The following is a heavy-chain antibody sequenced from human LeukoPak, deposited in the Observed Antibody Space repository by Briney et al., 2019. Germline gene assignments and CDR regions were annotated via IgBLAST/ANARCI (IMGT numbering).Heavy chain of an antibody. D-gene: IGHD3-3*01. CDR1: GGSISSGGYY. CDR3: ARSPLVTIFGVVNYVFDI. CDR2: IYYSGST. V-gene: IGHV4-31*03. J-gene: IGHJ3*02. Sequence: SQTLSLTCTVSGGSISSGGYYWSWIRQHPGKGLEWIGYIYYSGSTYYNPSLKSRVTISVDTSKNQFSLKLSSVTAADTAVYYCARSPLVTIFGVVNYVFDIWGQGTMVTVSS.